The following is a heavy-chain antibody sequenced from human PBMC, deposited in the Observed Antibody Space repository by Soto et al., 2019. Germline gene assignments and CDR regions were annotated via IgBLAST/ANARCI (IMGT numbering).Heavy chain of an antibody. CDR3: ARDRSSRDGFDI. J-gene: IGHJ3*02. CDR1: GFTFSSYS. V-gene: IGHV3-30*03. D-gene: IGHD6-19*01. CDR2: ISYDGSDK. Sequence: VQLVESGGGLVKPGGSLRLSCAASGFTFSSYSMNWVRQAPGKGLEWVAVISYDGSDKDYADSVKGRFTISRDNYKNTLYLQMNSLRAEDTAVYYCARDRSSRDGFDIWGQGTMVTVSS.